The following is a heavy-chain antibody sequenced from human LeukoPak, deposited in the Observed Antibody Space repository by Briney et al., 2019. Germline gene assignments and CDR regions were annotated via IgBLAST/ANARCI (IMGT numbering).Heavy chain of an antibody. V-gene: IGHV3-23*01. CDR1: GFTFNHYA. J-gene: IGHJ4*02. CDR3: ARGWTTFHH. Sequence: PGGSLRLSCVASGFTFNHYAMSWVCQAPGKGLEWVASVSENGDGTMYPDSVKGRFTISRDNSRKTVLLQVNSLRVEDAATYYCARGWTTFHHWGQGALVTVSS. CDR2: VSENGDGT. D-gene: IGHD1-1*01.